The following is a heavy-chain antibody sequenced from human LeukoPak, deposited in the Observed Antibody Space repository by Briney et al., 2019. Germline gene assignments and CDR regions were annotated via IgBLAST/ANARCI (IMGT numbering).Heavy chain of an antibody. CDR2: ISYDGSNK. V-gene: IGHV3-30*18. J-gene: IGHJ4*02. CDR1: GFTFSSYG. CDR3: AKDWGAYVFDS. Sequence: PGGSLRLSCAASGFTFSSYGMHWVRQAPGKGLEWVAVISYDGSNKYYADSVKGRFTISRDNSKNTLYLQMSSLRTEDSALYYCAKDWGAYVFDSWGQGTLVTVSS. D-gene: IGHD5-12*01.